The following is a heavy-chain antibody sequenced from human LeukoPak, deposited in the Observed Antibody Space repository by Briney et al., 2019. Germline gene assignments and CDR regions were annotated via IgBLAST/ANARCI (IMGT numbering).Heavy chain of an antibody. Sequence: GGSLRLSCAASGFTFSSYAMSWVRQAPGKGLEWVSAISGSGGSTYYADSVKGRFTISRDNSKNTLYLQMNSLRAEDTAVYYFAKMVSGSYYVETDAFDIWGQGTMVTVSS. J-gene: IGHJ3*02. CDR1: GFTFSSYA. CDR3: AKMVSGSYYVETDAFDI. D-gene: IGHD1-26*01. CDR2: ISGSGGST. V-gene: IGHV3-23*01.